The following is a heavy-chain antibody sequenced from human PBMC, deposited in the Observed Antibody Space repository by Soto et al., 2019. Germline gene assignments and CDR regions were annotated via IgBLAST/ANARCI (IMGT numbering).Heavy chain of an antibody. V-gene: IGHV4-4*02. CDR3: ARDVFYVGFSLGY. D-gene: IGHD3-16*01. Sequence: SETLSLTCAVSGLSVSSTNWWSWVRQTPGKGLEWIGEVFHPGIAKYSPSLESRVTMSMDESRNQLYLEIRSMTAANTAANNSARDVFYVGFSLGYWGHGILVPVPP. CDR1: GLSVSSTNW. J-gene: IGHJ4*01. CDR2: VFHPGIA.